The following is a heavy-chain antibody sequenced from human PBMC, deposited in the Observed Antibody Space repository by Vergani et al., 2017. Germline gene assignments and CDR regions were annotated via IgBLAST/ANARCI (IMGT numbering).Heavy chain of an antibody. J-gene: IGHJ6*02. D-gene: IGHD2-15*01. CDR1: GGTFSSYA. CDR2: IIPIFGTA. V-gene: IGHV1-69*13. CDR3: ARDPSWLLVGRYYYGMDV. Sequence: VQLVQSGAEVKKPGSSVKVSCKASGGTFSSYAISWVRQAPGQGLEWMGRIIPIFGTANYAQKFQGRVTITADESTSTAYMELSSLRSEDTAVYYCARDPSWLLVGRYYYGMDVWGQGTTVTVSS.